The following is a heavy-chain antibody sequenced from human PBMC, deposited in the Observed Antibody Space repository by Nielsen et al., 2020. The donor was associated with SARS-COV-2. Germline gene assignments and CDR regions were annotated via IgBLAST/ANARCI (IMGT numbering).Heavy chain of an antibody. J-gene: IGHJ4*02. Sequence: WIRQPPGKGLEWVAVIWYDGSNKYYADSVKGRSTISRDNSKNTLYLQMNSLRAEDTAVYYCARGALPDYYDSSGYYCLDYWGQGTLVTVSS. CDR3: ARGALPDYYDSSGYYCLDY. V-gene: IGHV3-33*01. D-gene: IGHD3-22*01. CDR2: IWYDGSNK.